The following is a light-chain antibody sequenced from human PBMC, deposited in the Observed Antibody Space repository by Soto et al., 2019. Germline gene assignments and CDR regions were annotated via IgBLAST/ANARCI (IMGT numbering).Light chain of an antibody. J-gene: IGLJ1*01. CDR3: SSYTSSTTLYV. CDR2: DVN. CDR1: SSDVGGYNY. Sequence: QSALTQPASVSGSPGQSITISCTGTSSDVGGYNYVSWYQQHPGKAPKLMIYDVNNRPSGVSSRFSGSKSGNTASLTISGLQAEDEADYYCSSYTSSTTLYVFGTGTKSPS. V-gene: IGLV2-14*01.